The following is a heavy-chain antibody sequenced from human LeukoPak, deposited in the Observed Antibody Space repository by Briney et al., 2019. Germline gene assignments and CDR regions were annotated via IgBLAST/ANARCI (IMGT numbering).Heavy chain of an antibody. CDR3: ARGDYDILTGYYESFDY. V-gene: IGHV1-3*01. J-gene: IGHJ4*02. CDR1: GYTFTSYA. CDR2: INAGNGNT. D-gene: IGHD3-9*01. Sequence: ASVKVSCKASGYTFTSYAMHWVRQAPGQRLEWMGWINAGNGNTKYSQKFQGRVTITRDTSASTAYMELSSLRSEDTAVYYCARGDYDILTGYYESFDYWGQGTLVTVSS.